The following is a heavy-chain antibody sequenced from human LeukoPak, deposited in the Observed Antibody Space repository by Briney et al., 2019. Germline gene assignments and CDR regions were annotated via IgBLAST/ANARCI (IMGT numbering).Heavy chain of an antibody. V-gene: IGHV1-2*02. CDR2: INPNSGGT. CDR3: ARDLTEFSPRKDY. Sequence: GASVKVSCKASGYTFTGYYMHWVRQAPGQGLEWMGWINPNSGGTNYAQKFQGRVTMTRDTSISTAYMELSRLRSDDTAVYYCARDLTEFSPRKDYWGQGTLVTVSS. J-gene: IGHJ4*02. CDR1: GYTFTGYY. D-gene: IGHD3-10*01.